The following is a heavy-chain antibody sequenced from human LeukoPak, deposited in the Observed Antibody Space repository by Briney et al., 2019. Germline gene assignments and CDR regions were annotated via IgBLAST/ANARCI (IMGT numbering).Heavy chain of an antibody. V-gene: IGHV4-39*07. J-gene: IGHJ4*02. CDR3: ARNIYYDASGYYPRHFDF. CDR1: GGSISSGGYS. CDR2: IYYSGST. Sequence: PSETLSLTCAVSGGSISSGGYSWGWIRQPPGKGLEWIGSIYYSGSTYYNPSLKSRVTISVDTSKNQFSLKVTSVTAADTAVYYCARNIYYDASGYYPRHFDFWGQGTLVTVSS. D-gene: IGHD3-22*01.